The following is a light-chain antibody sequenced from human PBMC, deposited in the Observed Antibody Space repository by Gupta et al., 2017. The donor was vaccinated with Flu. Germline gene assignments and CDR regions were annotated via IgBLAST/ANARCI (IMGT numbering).Light chain of an antibody. CDR1: DIGSKN. J-gene: IGLJ2*01. CDR2: DDS. Sequence: SYVLTQPPSVSVAPGQTARITCGGNDIGSKNVHWYQKKPGQAPVLIVGDDSDRPSGIPERFSGYNAGKKATPKTSGVEAGDEADDYWQVWDSINDHVVFGGGTKLTVL. CDR3: QVWDSINDHVV. V-gene: IGLV3-21*02.